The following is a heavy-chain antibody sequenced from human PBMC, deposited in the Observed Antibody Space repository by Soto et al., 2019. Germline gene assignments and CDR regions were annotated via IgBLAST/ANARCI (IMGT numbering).Heavy chain of an antibody. Sequence: PGGSLRLSCAASGFTFSNYGMHWVRQAPGKGLEWVAVLSYDGDNKHYADSVKGRFTISGDNSKNTLYLQMNSLRAEGTAVYYCAKDIALLRGLIIDMDVWGQGTTVTVSS. V-gene: IGHV3-30*18. CDR1: GFTFSNYG. CDR2: LSYDGDNK. D-gene: IGHD3-10*01. J-gene: IGHJ6*02. CDR3: AKDIALLRGLIIDMDV.